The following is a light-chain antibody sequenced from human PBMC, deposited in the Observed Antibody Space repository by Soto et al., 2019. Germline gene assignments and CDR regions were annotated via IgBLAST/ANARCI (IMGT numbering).Light chain of an antibody. J-gene: IGLJ1*01. V-gene: IGLV2-14*01. CDR1: SSDVGGYNF. Sequence: QSALTQPASVSGSPGQSITISCTGTSSDVGGYNFVSWYQQQSGKAPKLMIHEVSNRPSGVSNRFSGSKSGNTASLTISGLQAEDEAHYYCSSFTRSRAYVFGSGTKVTVL. CDR2: EVS. CDR3: SSFTRSRAYV.